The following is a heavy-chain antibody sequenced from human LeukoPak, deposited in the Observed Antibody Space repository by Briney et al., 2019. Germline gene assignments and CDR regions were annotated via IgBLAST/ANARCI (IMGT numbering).Heavy chain of an antibody. CDR3: ATDPEPSPDSSGWTDY. CDR1: GYTFNSYG. V-gene: IGHV1-18*01. D-gene: IGHD6-19*01. Sequence: ASVKVSCKASGYTFNSYGISWVRQAPGQGLEWMGWISAYNGHTNYAQKFQGRVTMTTDTSTSKAYMDPRSLRSDDTAVYYCATDPEPSPDSSGWTDYWGQGTLVTVSS. CDR2: ISAYNGHT. J-gene: IGHJ4*02.